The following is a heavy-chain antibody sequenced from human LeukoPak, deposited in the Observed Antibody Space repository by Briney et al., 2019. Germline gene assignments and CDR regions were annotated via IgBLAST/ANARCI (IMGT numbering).Heavy chain of an antibody. CDR1: GYTLTSYY. J-gene: IGHJ3*02. V-gene: IGHV1-46*01. CDR3: ARDLLDCSGGSCYRIVGFDI. Sequence: ASVKVSCKASGYTLTSYYMHWVRQAPGQGLEWMGIINPSGGSTSYAQKFQGRVTMTRDTSTSTVCMELSSLRSEDTAVYYCARDLLDCSGGSCYRIVGFDIWGQGTMVTVSS. D-gene: IGHD2-15*01. CDR2: INPSGGST.